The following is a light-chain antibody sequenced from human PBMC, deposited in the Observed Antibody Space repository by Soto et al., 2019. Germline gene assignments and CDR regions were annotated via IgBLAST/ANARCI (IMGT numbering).Light chain of an antibody. CDR2: EVT. J-gene: IGLJ1*01. V-gene: IGLV2-14*01. Sequence: QSVLTQPASVSGSPRQSITVSCTGTSSDVGGHNYVSWFQQHPGQAPKLLIYEVTTRLSGVSTRFSGSKSGNTASLTISGLQAEDEADYHCSSYSSSGTLFVFGTGTKVTVL. CDR3: SSYSSSGTLFV. CDR1: SSDVGGHNY.